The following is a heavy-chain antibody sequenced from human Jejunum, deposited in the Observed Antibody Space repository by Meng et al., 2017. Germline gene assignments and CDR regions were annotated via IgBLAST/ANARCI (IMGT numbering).Heavy chain of an antibody. CDR1: GSSMSSGNYP. CDR3: ARVNWTSSYWYFDL. V-gene: IGHV4-31*01. J-gene: IGHJ2*01. Sequence: QMHMQESDPDLGKPSQPLSLTGTVSGSSMSSGNYPWTWIRQHPGKGLEWIGYIYYSGSTYYNPSLQSLVTISIDMSENQFSLKLTSVTAADTAVYYCARVNWTSSYWYFDLWGRGTLVTVSS. CDR2: IYYSGST. D-gene: IGHD1-1*01.